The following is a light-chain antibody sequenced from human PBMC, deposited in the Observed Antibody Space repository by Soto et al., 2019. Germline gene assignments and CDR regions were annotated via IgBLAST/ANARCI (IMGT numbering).Light chain of an antibody. CDR2: RCD. V-gene: IGLV1-47*01. Sequence: QSVLTQPPSASGTPGQRVTISCSGSSSNIGSNYVSWYQHLPGAAPKLLIYRCDQRPSGVPDRFSGSKSGTSASLAISGLRSEDEADYFCAVRDDSLSGHWVFGGGTQLTVL. CDR1: SSNIGSNY. J-gene: IGLJ3*02. CDR3: AVRDDSLSGHWV.